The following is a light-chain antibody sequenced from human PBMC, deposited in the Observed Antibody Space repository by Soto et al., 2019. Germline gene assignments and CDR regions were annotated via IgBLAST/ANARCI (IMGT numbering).Light chain of an antibody. CDR2: GAS. CDR3: QQYGSPPYT. Sequence: EIVLTQSPGTLSLSPGERATLSCRASQSVSRSYLAWYQQKPGQAPRLLIYGASSRATGIPDRFSGSGSGTDFTLTICRLEPEDFAVYYCQQYGSPPYTFGQGTKLEIK. V-gene: IGKV3-20*01. CDR1: QSVSRSY. J-gene: IGKJ2*01.